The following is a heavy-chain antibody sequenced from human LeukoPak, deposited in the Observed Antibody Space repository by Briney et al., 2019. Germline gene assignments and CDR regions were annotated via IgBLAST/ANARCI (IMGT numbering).Heavy chain of an antibody. Sequence: SETLSLTCAVSGGSISSSSYYWGWIRQPPGKGLEWIGSIYYSGSTYYNPSLKSRVTISVDTSKNQFSLKLSSVTAADTAVYYCARALRLVPAAIQDNWFDPWGQGTLVTVSS. CDR2: IYYSGST. J-gene: IGHJ5*02. CDR3: ARALRLVPAAIQDNWFDP. V-gene: IGHV4-39*07. D-gene: IGHD2-2*02. CDR1: GGSISSSSYY.